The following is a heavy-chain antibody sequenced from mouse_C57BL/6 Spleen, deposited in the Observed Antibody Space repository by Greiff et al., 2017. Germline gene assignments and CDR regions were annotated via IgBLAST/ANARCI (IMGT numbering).Heavy chain of an antibody. J-gene: IGHJ1*03. D-gene: IGHD1-1*01. V-gene: IGHV1-72*01. CDR3: ARKGDYYYGSSLWYFDV. CDR1: GYTFTSYW. CDR2: IYPNSGGT. Sequence: VQLQQPGAELVKPGASVKLSCKASGYTFTSYWMPWVKQRPGRGLEWIGRIYPNSGGTKYNEKFKSKATLTVDKPSSTAYMQLSSLTSEDSAVYYCARKGDYYYGSSLWYFDVWGTGTTVTVSS.